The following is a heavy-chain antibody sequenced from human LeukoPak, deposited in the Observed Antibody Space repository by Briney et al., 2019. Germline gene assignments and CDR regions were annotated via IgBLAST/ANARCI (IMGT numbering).Heavy chain of an antibody. CDR1: GFTFDDYA. CDR3: AKGFLFADFWSGSMGWFDP. D-gene: IGHD3-3*01. Sequence: QPGGSLRLSCAASGFTFDDYAMHWVRQAPGKGLEWVSLISGDGGSTYYADSVKGRFTISRDNSKNSLYLQMNSLRTEDTALYYCAKGFLFADFWSGSMGWFDPWGQGTLVTVSS. CDR2: ISGDGGST. J-gene: IGHJ5*02. V-gene: IGHV3-43*02.